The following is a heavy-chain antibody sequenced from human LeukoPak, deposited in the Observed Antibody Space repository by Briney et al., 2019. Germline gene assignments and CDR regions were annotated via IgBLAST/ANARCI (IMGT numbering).Heavy chain of an antibody. CDR3: AKTQAAVGKAWFDP. CDR2: IGGSGGST. CDR1: GFTFSSYG. D-gene: IGHD6-13*01. J-gene: IGHJ5*02. V-gene: IGHV3-23*01. Sequence: GGSLRLSCSASGFTFSSYGMSWVRQAPGKGLEWVSAIGGSGGSTYYADSVKGRFTISRDNSKNTLYLQMNSLRAEDMAVYYCAKTQAAVGKAWFDPWGQGTLVTVSS.